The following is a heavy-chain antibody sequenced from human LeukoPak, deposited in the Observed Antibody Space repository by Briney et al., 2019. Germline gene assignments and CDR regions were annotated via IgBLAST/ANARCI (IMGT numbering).Heavy chain of an antibody. J-gene: IGHJ5*02. CDR1: GGSISSYY. D-gene: IGHD3-3*01. V-gene: IGHV4-59*01. Sequence: SETLSLTCTVSGGSISSYYWSWIRQPPGKGLEWIGYIYYSGSTNYNPSLRSRVTISVDTSKNQFSLKLSSVTAADTAVYYCARGSNYDFWSGYYPGGGNWFDPWGQGTLVTVSS. CDR3: ARGSNYDFWSGYYPGGGNWFDP. CDR2: IYYSGST.